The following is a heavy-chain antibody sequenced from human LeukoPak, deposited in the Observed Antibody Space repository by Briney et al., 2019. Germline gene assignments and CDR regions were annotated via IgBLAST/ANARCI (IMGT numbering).Heavy chain of an antibody. V-gene: IGHV1-2*02. J-gene: IGHJ4*02. CDR1: GYTFTGYY. CDR3: ARGKTDYSSSWPIDY. Sequence: ASVKVSCKASGYTFTGYYMHWVRQAPGQGLEWMGWINPNSGGTNYAQKFQGRITMTRDTSISTAYMELSRLRSDDTAVYYCARGKTDYSSSWPIDYWGQGTLVTVSS. D-gene: IGHD6-13*01. CDR2: INPNSGGT.